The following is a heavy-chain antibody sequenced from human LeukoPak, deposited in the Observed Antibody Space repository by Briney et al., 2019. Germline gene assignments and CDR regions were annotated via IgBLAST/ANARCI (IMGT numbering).Heavy chain of an antibody. CDR3: ARGGELEPTYEPIDY. CDR2: INPNSGGT. J-gene: IGHJ4*02. V-gene: IGHV1-2*04. Sequence: GASVKVSCKASGYTFTGYYMHWVRQAPGQGLEWMGWINPNSGGTNYAQKFQGWVTMTRDTSISTAYMELSRLRSDDTAVYYCARGGELEPTYEPIDYWGQGTLVTVSS. CDR1: GYTFTGYY. D-gene: IGHD1-1*01.